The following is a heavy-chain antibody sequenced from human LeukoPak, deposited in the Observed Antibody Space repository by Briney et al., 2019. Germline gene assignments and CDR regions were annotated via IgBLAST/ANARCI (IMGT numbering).Heavy chain of an antibody. J-gene: IGHJ4*02. V-gene: IGHV3-30-3*01. Sequence: GGSLRLSCAASGFTFSSYAMHWVRQAPGKGLEWVAVISYDGSNKYYADSVKGRFTISRDNSKNTLYLQMNSLRAEDTAVYYCARRTSSSGWGSLDYWGQGTLVTVSS. CDR1: GFTFSSYA. CDR3: ARRTSSSGWGSLDY. D-gene: IGHD6-19*01. CDR2: ISYDGSNK.